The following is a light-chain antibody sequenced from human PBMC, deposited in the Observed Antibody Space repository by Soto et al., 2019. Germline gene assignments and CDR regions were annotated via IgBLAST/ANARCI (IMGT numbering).Light chain of an antibody. Sequence: QSVLTQPPSVSGAPGQWVTISCTGSSSNIGAGYDVHWYQQLPGRAPKLLMYGDSNRPSGVPDRFSGSKSGTSASLAITGLQAEDEADYYCQSYDSSLSGSVFGGGTKLTVL. CDR2: GDS. V-gene: IGLV1-40*01. CDR3: QSYDSSLSGSV. J-gene: IGLJ3*02. CDR1: SSNIGAGYD.